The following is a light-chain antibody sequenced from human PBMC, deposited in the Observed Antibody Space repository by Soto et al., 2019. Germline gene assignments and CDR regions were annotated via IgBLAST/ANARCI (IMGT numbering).Light chain of an antibody. CDR2: DSD. CDR3: STWDVSLNGWV. Sequence: QSVLTQPPSVSAAPGQKVTISCSGSSSNIGNNYVSWYQQLPGTAPKLLIYDSDKRPSGVPDRFSGSKSGTTASLAISGVQSEDEADYYCSTWDVSLNGWVFGGGTKLTVL. V-gene: IGLV1-51*01. CDR1: SSNIGNNY. J-gene: IGLJ3*02.